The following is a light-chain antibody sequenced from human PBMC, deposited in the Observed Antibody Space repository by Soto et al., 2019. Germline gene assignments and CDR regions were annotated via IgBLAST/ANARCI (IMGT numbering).Light chain of an antibody. Sequence: QSVLTQPRSVSGSPGQSVTISCTGTSSDVGGYNYVSWYQQHPGKAPKLIIYDVSKRPSGVPDRFSGSKSGNTASLTISGLQAEDEADYYCCSYAGTSYVFGTGTKVTVL. CDR1: SSDVGGYNY. CDR2: DVS. V-gene: IGLV2-11*01. CDR3: CSYAGTSYV. J-gene: IGLJ1*01.